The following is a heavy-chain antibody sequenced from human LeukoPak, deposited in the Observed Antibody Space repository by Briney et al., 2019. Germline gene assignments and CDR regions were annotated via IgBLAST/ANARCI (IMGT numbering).Heavy chain of an antibody. CDR1: GGSISSGDYY. Sequence: SETLSLTCTVSGGSISSGDYYWSWIRQPPGTGLEWIGYIYYSGSTYYNPSLKSRVTISVDTSKNQFSLKLSSVTAADTAVYCCAGRSSCLDYWGQGTLVTVSS. V-gene: IGHV4-30-4*01. J-gene: IGHJ4*02. CDR2: IYYSGST. D-gene: IGHD6-13*01. CDR3: AGRSSCLDY.